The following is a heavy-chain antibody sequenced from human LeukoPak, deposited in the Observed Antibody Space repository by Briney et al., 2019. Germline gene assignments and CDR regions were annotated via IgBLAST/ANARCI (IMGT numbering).Heavy chain of an antibody. J-gene: IGHJ4*02. CDR1: GFTFSSHA. V-gene: IGHV3-23*01. Sequence: PGGSLRLSCAASGFTFSSHAMNWVRQAPGKGLEWVSGISNSGGNTYYADSVKGRFTISRDNSKNTLYLQMNSLRAEDTAVYYCASEGPTFDYWGQGTLVTGSS. CDR2: ISNSGGNT. CDR3: ASEGPTFDY.